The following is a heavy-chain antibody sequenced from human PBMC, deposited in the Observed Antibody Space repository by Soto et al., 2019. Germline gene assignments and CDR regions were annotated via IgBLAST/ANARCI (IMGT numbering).Heavy chain of an antibody. J-gene: IGHJ1*01. CDR1: GGTFRNYA. D-gene: IGHD2-21*01. Sequence: QVQLVQSGAEVKKPGSSVKVSCKASGGTFRNYAISWVRQAPGQGLEWMGRIIAIFGTANYAEKFQGTITSTADESTSTAYMELSSLRSEDTAMYYCATGGGGNSFQHWGQGTLVTVSS. V-gene: IGHV1-69*18. CDR3: ATGGGGNSFQH. CDR2: IIAIFGTA.